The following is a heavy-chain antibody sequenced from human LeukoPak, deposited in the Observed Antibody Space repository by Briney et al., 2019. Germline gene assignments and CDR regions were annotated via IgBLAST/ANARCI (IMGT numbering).Heavy chain of an antibody. D-gene: IGHD5-12*01. V-gene: IGHV4-39*01. CDR1: GGSISSSSYY. CDR3: ARHPAKRGLRPTYYFDY. Sequence: TSETLSLTCTVSGGSISSSSYYWGWIRQPPGKGLEWIGSIYYSGSTYYNPSLKSRVTISVDTSKNQFSLKLSSVTAADTAVYYRARHPAKRGLRPTYYFDYWGQGTLVTVSS. J-gene: IGHJ4*02. CDR2: IYYSGST.